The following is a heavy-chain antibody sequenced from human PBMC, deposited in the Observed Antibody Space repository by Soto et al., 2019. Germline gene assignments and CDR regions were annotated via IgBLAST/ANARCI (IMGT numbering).Heavy chain of an antibody. D-gene: IGHD2-2*01. Sequence: PGGSLRLSCAASGFTFSYYYMSWIRQSPGKGLEWVSYISSSGSTIYYADSVKGRFTISRDNAKNSLYLQMNSLRAEDTAVYYCARDQDCSSTSCYPSYYYYGMDVWGQGTTVTVSS. CDR2: ISSSGSTI. J-gene: IGHJ6*02. CDR1: GFTFSYYY. CDR3: ARDQDCSSTSCYPSYYYYGMDV. V-gene: IGHV3-11*01.